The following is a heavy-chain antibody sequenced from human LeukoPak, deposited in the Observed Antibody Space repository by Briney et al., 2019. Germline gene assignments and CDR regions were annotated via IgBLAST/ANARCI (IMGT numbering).Heavy chain of an antibody. CDR2: IWYDGSNK. Sequence: GGSLRLSCAASGFTFSSYGMHWVRQAPGKGLEWVAVIWYDGSNKYYADSVKGRFTISRDNSKNTLYLQMNSLRAEDTAVYYCARGWLGYCSSTSCFVTYYFDYWSQGTLATVSS. D-gene: IGHD2-2*01. J-gene: IGHJ4*02. V-gene: IGHV3-33*01. CDR3: ARGWLGYCSSTSCFVTYYFDY. CDR1: GFTFSSYG.